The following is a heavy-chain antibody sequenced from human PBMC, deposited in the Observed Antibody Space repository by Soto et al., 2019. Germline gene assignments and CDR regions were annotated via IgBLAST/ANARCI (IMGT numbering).Heavy chain of an antibody. V-gene: IGHV1-69*04. CDR3: ARDPPISAKYGDYVHNDAFDI. CDR1: GGTFSSYT. J-gene: IGHJ3*02. Sequence: ASVKVSCKASGGTFSSYTISWVRQAPGQGLEWMGRIIPILGIANYAQKFQGRVTITADKSTSTAYMELSSLRSEDTAVYYCARDPPISAKYGDYVHNDAFDIWGQGTMVTVSS. D-gene: IGHD4-17*01. CDR2: IIPILGIA.